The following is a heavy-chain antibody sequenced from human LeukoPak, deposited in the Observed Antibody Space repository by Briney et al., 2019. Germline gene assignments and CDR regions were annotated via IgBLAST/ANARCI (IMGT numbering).Heavy chain of an antibody. CDR1: GFTVISNN. J-gene: IGHJ6*02. V-gene: IGHV3-53*04. CDR2: IYSGGTT. D-gene: IGHD1-1*01. Sequence: PGGSLLLSCAASGFTVISNNMNWVRQAPGKGLQWVSVIYSGGTTYYADSVKGRFTFSRHNSKNTLYLQMTSLRPEDTAVYYCARGHNHYYYGMDVWGQGTTVTVSS. CDR3: ARGHNHYYYGMDV.